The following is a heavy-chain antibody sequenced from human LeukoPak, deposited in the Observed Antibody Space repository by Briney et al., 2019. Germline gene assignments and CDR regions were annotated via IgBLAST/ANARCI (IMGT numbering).Heavy chain of an antibody. V-gene: IGHV1-18*01. D-gene: IGHD2-15*01. CDR2: ISAYNGNT. CDR1: GYTFTSYG. J-gene: IGHJ6*02. CDR3: ARDPPHCSGGSCYHYSYYYYGMDV. Sequence: ASVKVSCKASGYTFTSYGISWVRQAPGQGLEWMGWISAYNGNTNYAQKLQGRVTMTTDTSTSTAYMELRSLRSDDTAVYYCARDPPHCSGGSCYHYSYYYYGMDVWGQGTTVTVSS.